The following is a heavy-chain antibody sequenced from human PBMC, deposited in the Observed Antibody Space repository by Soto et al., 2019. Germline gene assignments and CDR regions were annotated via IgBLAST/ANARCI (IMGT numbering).Heavy chain of an antibody. J-gene: IGHJ3*02. V-gene: IGHV4-31*03. CDR1: GGSISSGGYY. D-gene: IGHD5-12*01. CDR3: ARFRGLAQEMATSYDAFDI. CDR2: IYYSGST. Sequence: SETLSLTCTVSGGSISSGGYYWSWIRQHPGKGLEWIGYIYYSGSTYYNPSLKSRVTISVHTSKNQFSLNLSSVTAAGTAVYYCARFRGLAQEMATSYDAFDIWGQGTMVTVSS.